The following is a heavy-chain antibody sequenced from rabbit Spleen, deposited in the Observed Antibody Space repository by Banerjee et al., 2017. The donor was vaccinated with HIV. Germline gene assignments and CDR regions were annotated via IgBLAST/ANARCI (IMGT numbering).Heavy chain of an antibody. J-gene: IGHJ4*01. CDR2: MDTGTSGFT. V-gene: IGHV1S40*01. CDR1: GLSLSSRYY. D-gene: IGHD8-1*01. Sequence: QSLEESGGDLVKPGASLTLTCTASGLSLSSRYYMCWVRQAPGKGLEWIACMDTGTSGFTYFASWAKGRFTISKTSSTTVTLQMTSLTAADTATYFCARDGAGGSYFALWGPGTLVTVS. CDR3: ARDGAGGSYFAL.